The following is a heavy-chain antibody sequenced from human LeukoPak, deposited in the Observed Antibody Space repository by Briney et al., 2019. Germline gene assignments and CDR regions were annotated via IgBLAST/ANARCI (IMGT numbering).Heavy chain of an antibody. V-gene: IGHV3-11*03. Sequence: GGSLRLSCAASGFTFSDYYMSRIRQAPGKGLEWGSYTSSSSSNTNCADHVKGRFTISRDNAKNSLYLQMHSLRAEGTGVYYCASVCYDSSGYSNEYWGQGTLVTVSS. CDR3: ASVCYDSSGYSNEY. D-gene: IGHD3-22*01. CDR1: GFTFSDYY. CDR2: TSSSSSNT. J-gene: IGHJ4*02.